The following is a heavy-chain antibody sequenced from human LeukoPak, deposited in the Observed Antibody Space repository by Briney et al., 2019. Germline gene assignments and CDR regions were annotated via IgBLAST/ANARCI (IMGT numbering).Heavy chain of an antibody. V-gene: IGHV1-69*05. CDR2: IIPIFGTA. J-gene: IGHJ4*02. D-gene: IGHD4-23*01. Sequence: SSVKVSCKASGGTFSSYAISWVRQAPGQGLEWMGGIIPIFGTANYAQKFQGRVTMTRDTSTSTVYMELSSLRSEDTAIYYCARGGDNSYFDYWGQGTLVTVSS. CDR1: GGTFSSYA. CDR3: ARGGDNSYFDY.